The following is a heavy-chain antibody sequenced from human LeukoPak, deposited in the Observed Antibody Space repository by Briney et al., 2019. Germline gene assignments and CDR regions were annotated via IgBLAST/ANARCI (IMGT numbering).Heavy chain of an antibody. D-gene: IGHD6-13*01. CDR1: GFTFSSYA. CDR2: ISYDGSNK. J-gene: IGHJ6*02. Sequence: GGSLRLSCAAPGFTFSSYAMHWVRQAPGKGLEWVAVISYDGSNKYYADSVKGRFTISRDSSKNTLYLQMNSLRAEDTAVYYCARYSSSWYAYYYGMDVWGQGTTVTVSS. V-gene: IGHV3-30-3*01. CDR3: ARYSSSWYAYYYGMDV.